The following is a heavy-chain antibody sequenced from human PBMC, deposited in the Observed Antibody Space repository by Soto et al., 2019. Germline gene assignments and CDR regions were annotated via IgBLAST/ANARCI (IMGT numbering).Heavy chain of an antibody. D-gene: IGHD4-17*01. J-gene: IGHJ3*02. CDR2: IKQDGSEN. CDR1: GFTFRSYW. V-gene: IGHV3-7*01. CDR3: ANMDYGDYGTGAFDI. Sequence: EVQLVESGGGLVQPGGSLRLSCAASGFTFRSYWMSWVRQTPGKGLEWVANIKQDGSENYYVDSVKGRFTISRDNAENSLYLQMKSLRVDDTAVYYCANMDYGDYGTGAFDICGQGTMVTVSS.